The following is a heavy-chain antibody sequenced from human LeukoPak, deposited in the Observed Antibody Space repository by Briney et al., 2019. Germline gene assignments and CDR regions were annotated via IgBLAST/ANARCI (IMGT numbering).Heavy chain of an antibody. D-gene: IGHD1-26*01. V-gene: IGHV1-69*13. CDR3: ATVRSGSYPPQYNWFDP. CDR1: GGTFSSYT. Sequence: SVKVSCKASGGTFSSYTISWVRQAPGQGLEWMGGIIPIFGTANYAQKFQGRVTITADESTSTAYMELSSLRSEDTAVYYCATVRSGSYPPQYNWFDPWGQGTLVTVSS. CDR2: IIPIFGTA. J-gene: IGHJ5*02.